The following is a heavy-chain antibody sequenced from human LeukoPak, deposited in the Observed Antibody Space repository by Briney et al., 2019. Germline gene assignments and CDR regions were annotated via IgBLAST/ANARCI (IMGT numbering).Heavy chain of an antibody. Sequence: ASVKVSCKVSGYTLTELSMHWVQQAPGKGLEWMGGFDPEDGETIYAQKFQGRVTMTEDTSTDTAYMELSSLRSEDTAVYYCATGLLNYGSGSYGYYYYYYGMDVWGQGTTVTVSS. CDR2: FDPEDGET. CDR3: ATGLLNYGSGSYGYYYYYYGMDV. J-gene: IGHJ6*02. V-gene: IGHV1-24*01. CDR1: GYTLTELS. D-gene: IGHD3-10*01.